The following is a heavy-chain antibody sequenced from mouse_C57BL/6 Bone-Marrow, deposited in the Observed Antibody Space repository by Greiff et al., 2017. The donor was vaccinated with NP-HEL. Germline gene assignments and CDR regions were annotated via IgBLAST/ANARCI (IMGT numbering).Heavy chain of an antibody. Sequence: VQLQQSGAELVRPGASVKLSCTASGFNFKDDYMHWVKQRPEQGLEWIGWLDPENGDTEYASKFQGKATITADTSSNTAYLQLSSLTSEDTAVYYCTLITTVVVRHWGQGTTLTVSS. V-gene: IGHV14-4*01. CDR1: GFNFKDDY. CDR2: LDPENGDT. J-gene: IGHJ2*01. D-gene: IGHD1-1*01. CDR3: TLITTVVVRH.